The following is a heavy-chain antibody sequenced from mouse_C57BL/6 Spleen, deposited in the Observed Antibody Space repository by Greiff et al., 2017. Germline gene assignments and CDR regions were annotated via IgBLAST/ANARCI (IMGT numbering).Heavy chain of an antibody. Sequence: EVQLQQSGPELVKPGASVKISCKASGYSFTDYNMNWVKQSNGKSLEWIGVINPNYGTTSYNQKFKGKATLTVDQSSSTAYMQHNSLTSEDSAVYYWARFHGSSYARYAMDYWGQGTSVTVSS. CDR2: INPNYGTT. V-gene: IGHV1-39*01. CDR3: ARFHGSSYARYAMDY. J-gene: IGHJ4*01. CDR1: GYSFTDYN. D-gene: IGHD1-1*01.